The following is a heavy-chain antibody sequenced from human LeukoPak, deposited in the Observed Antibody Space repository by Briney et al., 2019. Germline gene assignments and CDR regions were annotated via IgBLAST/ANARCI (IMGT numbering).Heavy chain of an antibody. CDR1: GFSLRTSRMR. CDR3: ARTQLGFLDY. V-gene: IGHV2-70*04. CDR2: IDWDDDK. J-gene: IGHJ4*02. Sequence: SGPTLVNPTQPLTLTCTFPGFSLRTSRMRVSWIRQPPGKALEWLARIDWDDDKFYNTSLKTRLTISKDTSKNQVVLTMTNMDPVDTATYYCARTQLGFLDYWGQGTLVTVSS. D-gene: IGHD3-16*01.